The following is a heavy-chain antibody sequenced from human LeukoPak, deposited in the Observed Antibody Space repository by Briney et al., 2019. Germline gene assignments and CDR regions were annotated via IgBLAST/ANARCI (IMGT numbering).Heavy chain of an antibody. CDR3: AKDIWGTSSWYYFDY. D-gene: IGHD6-13*01. V-gene: IGHV3-9*01. Sequence: PGRSLRLSCAASGSTLDDYAMHWVRQAPGKGLEWVSGMSCTSGSIVYTDSVKGRFTISRDNAENTLYLHMTSLRAEDTALYYCAKDIWGTSSWYYFDYWGEGTLVTASS. CDR2: MSCTSGSI. CDR1: GSTLDDYA. J-gene: IGHJ4*02.